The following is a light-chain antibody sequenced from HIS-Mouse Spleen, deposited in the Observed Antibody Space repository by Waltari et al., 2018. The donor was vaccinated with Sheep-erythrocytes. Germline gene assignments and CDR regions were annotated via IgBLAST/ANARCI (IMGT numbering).Light chain of an antibody. J-gene: IGLJ3*02. V-gene: IGLV2-23*01. CDR3: CSYAGSSTPWV. Sequence: QSALTQPASVSGSPGQSITISCTGTSSDVGSYNLVSWYQQHPGKAPKLMIYEGSKRPSGVSTRFSCSKSGNTASLTISGLQAEDEADYYCCSYAGSSTPWVFGGGTKLTVL. CDR1: SSDVGSYNL. CDR2: EGS.